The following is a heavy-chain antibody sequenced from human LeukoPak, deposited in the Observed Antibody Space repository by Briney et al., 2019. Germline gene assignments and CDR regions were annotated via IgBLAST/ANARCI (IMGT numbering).Heavy chain of an antibody. Sequence: SQTLSLTCTVSGGSISSGGYYWSWIRQHPGKGLEWIGYIYYSGSTYYNPSLKSRVTISVDTSKNQFSLKLSSVTAADTAVYYCAREIGGSSYWYFDLWGRGTLVTVSS. CDR1: GGSISSGGYY. CDR2: IYYSGST. D-gene: IGHD3-10*01. J-gene: IGHJ2*01. V-gene: IGHV4-31*03. CDR3: AREIGGSSYWYFDL.